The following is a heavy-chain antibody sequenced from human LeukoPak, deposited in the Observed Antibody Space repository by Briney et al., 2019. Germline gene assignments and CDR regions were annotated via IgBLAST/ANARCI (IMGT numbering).Heavy chain of an antibody. J-gene: IGHJ4*02. CDR3: ARDLWGFGPY. Sequence: GGSLRLSCAASGFTFSSYAMHWVRQAPGQRLEWMGWINAGNGNTKYSQKFQGRVTITRDTSASTAYMELSSLRSEDTAVYYCARDLWGFGPYWGQGTLVTVSS. CDR2: INAGNGNT. CDR1: GFTFSSYA. D-gene: IGHD3-10*01. V-gene: IGHV1-3*01.